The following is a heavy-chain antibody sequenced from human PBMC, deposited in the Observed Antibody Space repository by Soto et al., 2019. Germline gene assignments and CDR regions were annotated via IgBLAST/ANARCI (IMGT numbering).Heavy chain of an antibody. V-gene: IGHV3-33*01. CDR2: IWYNGTHN. CDR3: ARYFIEGGTSSGPSFDAMDI. CDR1: AFTLANFG. D-gene: IGHD2-2*01. J-gene: IGHJ6*02. Sequence: SLSLSWAPAAFTLANFGIHWVRPAAGEGVQWVAVIWYNGTHNFDSRSEEGRVTMSRDNFKNTVTLHSSRLRVDDTATYYCARYFIEGGTSSGPSFDAMDIWGRGTTVTVSS.